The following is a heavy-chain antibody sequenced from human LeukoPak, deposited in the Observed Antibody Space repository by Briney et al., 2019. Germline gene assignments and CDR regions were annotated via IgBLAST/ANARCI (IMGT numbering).Heavy chain of an antibody. J-gene: IGHJ4*02. CDR2: IYTSGST. Sequence: SSQTLSLXCTVSGGSISSGSYYWRWIRQPAGKGLEWIGRIYTSGSTNYNTSLKSRVTISVDTSKNQFSLKLSSVTAADTAVYYCAREGFGRLRYFDWLLFDYWGQGTLVTVSS. CDR3: AREGFGRLRYFDWLLFDY. CDR1: GGSISSGSYY. D-gene: IGHD3-9*01. V-gene: IGHV4-61*02.